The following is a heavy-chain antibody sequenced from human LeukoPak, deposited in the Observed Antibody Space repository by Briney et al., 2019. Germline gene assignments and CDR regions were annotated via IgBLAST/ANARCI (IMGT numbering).Heavy chain of an antibody. CDR2: SYSGGST. Sequence: PGGSLRLSCAASGFTISRHHMSWVRQAPGKGLEWVALSYSGGSTYYADSVEGRFTISRDNSKSMLFLQMNSLRADDTAVYYCARGPDVDGYIHAPFDYWGQGALVTVSS. CDR1: GFTISRHH. CDR3: ARGPDVDGYIHAPFDY. D-gene: IGHD5-24*01. J-gene: IGHJ4*02. V-gene: IGHV3-53*01.